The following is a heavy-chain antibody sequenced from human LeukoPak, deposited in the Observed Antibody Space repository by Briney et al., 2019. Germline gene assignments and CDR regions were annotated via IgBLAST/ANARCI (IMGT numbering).Heavy chain of an antibody. CDR2: IYYSGST. CDR1: GGSISSSSYY. V-gene: IGHV4-39*07. Sequence: SETLSLTCTVSGGSISSSSYYWGWIRQPPGKGLEWIGSIYYSGSTYYNPSLKSRVTISVDTSKNQFSLKLSSVTAADTAVYYCARRVRGWHSDYWGQGTLVTVSS. D-gene: IGHD6-19*01. J-gene: IGHJ4*02. CDR3: ARRVRGWHSDY.